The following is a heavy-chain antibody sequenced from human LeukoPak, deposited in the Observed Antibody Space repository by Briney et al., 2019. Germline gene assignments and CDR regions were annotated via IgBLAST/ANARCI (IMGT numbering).Heavy chain of an antibody. Sequence: GESLKISCEASGFNFNNYWGGWVRQMPGKGLEGMGVIYPGDSDTRYSPSFQGQVTISADKSISTAYLQWSSLQASDTAMYYCARKIRYSDGWDYWGQGTLVTVPS. CDR2: IYPGDSDT. V-gene: IGHV5-51*01. D-gene: IGHD6-19*01. J-gene: IGHJ4*02. CDR1: GFNFNNYW. CDR3: ARKIRYSDGWDY.